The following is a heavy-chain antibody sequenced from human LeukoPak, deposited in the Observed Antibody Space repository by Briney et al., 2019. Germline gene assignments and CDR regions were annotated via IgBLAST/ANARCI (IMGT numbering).Heavy chain of an antibody. V-gene: IGHV3-7*01. D-gene: IGHD6-19*01. Sequence: GGSLRLSCVASEITFSDYWMNWVRQAPGKGLEWVANIKPDGSETNYVDSVKGRFTISRDNAKNSLYLEMNSLRVEDTAVYYCARPLSSGWFRYFDYWGQGTLVTVSS. CDR1: EITFSDYW. CDR2: IKPDGSET. J-gene: IGHJ4*02. CDR3: ARPLSSGWFRYFDY.